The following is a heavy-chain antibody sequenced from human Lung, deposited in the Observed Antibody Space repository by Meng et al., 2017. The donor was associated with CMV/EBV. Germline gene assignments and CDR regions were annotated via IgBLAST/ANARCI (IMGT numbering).Heavy chain of an antibody. CDR2: INAYNGDT. D-gene: IGHD1-26*01. V-gene: IGHV1-18*01. J-gene: IGHJ4*02. CDR3: ARVEVGITSGDY. CDR1: GYTFTNYG. Sequence: AQLVQFGGGVKKPGASVKVSCKASGYTFTNYGITWVRQAPGQGLEWMGWINAYNGDTNYAQTLQGRVTMTTDTSTSTAYMELRSLRSDDTAVYYCARVEVGITSGDYWGQGTLVTVSS.